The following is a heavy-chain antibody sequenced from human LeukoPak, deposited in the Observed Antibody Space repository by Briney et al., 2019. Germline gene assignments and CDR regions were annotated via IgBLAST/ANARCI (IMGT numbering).Heavy chain of an antibody. CDR2: IYYSGST. Sequence: PSETLSLTCTVSGGSISSYYWSWIRQPPGKGLEWIGYIYYSGSTNYNPSLKSRVTISVDTSKNQFSLKLNSVTAADTAVYYCATGRWLPLPNYWGQGTLVTVSS. J-gene: IGHJ4*02. D-gene: IGHD5-24*01. CDR3: ATGRWLPLPNY. V-gene: IGHV4-59*01. CDR1: GGSISSYY.